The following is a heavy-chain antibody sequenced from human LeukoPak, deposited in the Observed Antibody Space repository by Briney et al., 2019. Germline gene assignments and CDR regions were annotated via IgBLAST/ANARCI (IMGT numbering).Heavy chain of an antibody. D-gene: IGHD3-3*02. Sequence: PGGSLRLSCAASGFACSDYDIHWVRQPAGKGLEWVSVVDSAGDTYYPGSVKGRFTVSRDNAKNSVFLQLNSLTAGDTAVYYCTRGISKSRDAFDLWGQGAMVTVSS. CDR3: TRGISKSRDAFDL. CDR2: VDSAGDT. J-gene: IGHJ3*01. CDR1: GFACSDYD. V-gene: IGHV3-13*01.